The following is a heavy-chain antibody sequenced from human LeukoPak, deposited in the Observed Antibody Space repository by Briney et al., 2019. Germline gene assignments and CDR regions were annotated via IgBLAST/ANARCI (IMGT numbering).Heavy chain of an antibody. V-gene: IGHV1-2*02. J-gene: IGHJ4*02. CDR3: SRASTIAAPGSIPNDF. CDR2: INPNSGGT. D-gene: IGHD6-13*01. CDR1: GYTFTSYA. Sequence: ASVKVSCKASGYTFTSYAITWVRQAPGQGLEWMRWINPNSGGTNYAQKFQGRVTMTRDTSISTAYMELSSLRSDDSAVYFCSRASTIAAPGSIPNDFWGQGTLVTVSS.